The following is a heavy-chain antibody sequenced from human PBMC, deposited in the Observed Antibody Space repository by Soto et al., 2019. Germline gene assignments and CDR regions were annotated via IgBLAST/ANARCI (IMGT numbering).Heavy chain of an antibody. CDR1: GGSFSGYY. CDR2: INHSGST. J-gene: IGHJ5*02. Sequence: PSETLSLTCAVYGGSFSGYYWSWIRQPPGKGLEWIGEINHSGSTNYNPSLKSRVTISVDTSKNQFSLKLSSVTAADTAVYYCARALGRRITIFGVVIIGGFDPWGRGTLVTVSS. CDR3: ARALGRRITIFGVVIIGGFDP. V-gene: IGHV4-34*01. D-gene: IGHD3-3*01.